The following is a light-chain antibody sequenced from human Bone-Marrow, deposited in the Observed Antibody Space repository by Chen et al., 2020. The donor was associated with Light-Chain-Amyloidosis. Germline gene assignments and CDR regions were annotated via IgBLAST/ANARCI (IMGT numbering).Light chain of an antibody. CDR3: QQYNSYST. CDR1: QSISSW. J-gene: IGKJ1*01. CDR2: KAS. Sequence: DIQMTQSPSTLSASVGDRVTITCRASQSISSWLAWYQQRPGKAPKLLIYKASSLESGVPSRFSGSGSGTEFTLAISRLQPDYFATYYCQQYNSYSTFGQGAKLEIQ. V-gene: IGKV1-5*03.